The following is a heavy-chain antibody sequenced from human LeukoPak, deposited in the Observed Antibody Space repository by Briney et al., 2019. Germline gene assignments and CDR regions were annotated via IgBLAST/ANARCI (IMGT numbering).Heavy chain of an antibody. V-gene: IGHV3-23*01. J-gene: IGHJ5*02. CDR2: ISDDVTTT. D-gene: IGHD6-25*01. CDR3: ARGGVPEATSGWFGP. CDR1: GFTFSTYG. Sequence: PGGSLRLSCAASGFTFSTYGMSWVRQAPGKGLEWVSTISDDVTTTYYTDSVKGRFTISRDNSENMLYLQLNTLRAEDTAIYYCARGGVPEATSGWFGPWGQGTLVTVSS.